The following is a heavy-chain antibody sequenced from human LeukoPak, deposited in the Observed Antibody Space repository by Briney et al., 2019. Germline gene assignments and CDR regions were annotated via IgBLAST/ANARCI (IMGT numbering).Heavy chain of an antibody. J-gene: IGHJ4*02. CDR3: AKDGEITMVRGVIIRGYYFDY. CDR2: ISGSGGST. V-gene: IGHV3-23*01. CDR1: GFTFRSYA. Sequence: GGSLRLSCAASGFTFRSYAMSLVRQAPGKGLEWVSAISGSGGSTFYAVSVKGRFNISRDNSKNTLYLQMNSLRAEDTAVYYSAKDGEITMVRGVIIRGYYFDYWGQGTLVTVSS. D-gene: IGHD3-10*01.